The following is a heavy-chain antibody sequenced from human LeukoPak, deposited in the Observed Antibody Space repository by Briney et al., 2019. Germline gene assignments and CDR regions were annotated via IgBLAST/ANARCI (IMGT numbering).Heavy chain of an antibody. J-gene: IGHJ4*02. Sequence: GGSLRLSCSASGFTFSIYAVHWVRQAPGEGLEYVAAISSNGGSTYYADSVKGRFTISRDNSKNTLYLQMSSLRAENTAVYYCAASGGSYGSGRYHYWGQGTRVTVSS. CDR3: AASGGSYGSGRYHY. CDR1: GFTFSIYA. V-gene: IGHV3-64D*06. CDR2: ISSNGGST. D-gene: IGHD3-10*01.